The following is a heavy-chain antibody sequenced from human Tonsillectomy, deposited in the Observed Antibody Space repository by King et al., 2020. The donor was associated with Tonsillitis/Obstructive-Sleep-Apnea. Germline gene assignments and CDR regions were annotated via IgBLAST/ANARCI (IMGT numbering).Heavy chain of an antibody. CDR3: ARGRYYGSGSYGNWFDP. CDR1: GGSFSGYY. J-gene: IGHJ5*02. D-gene: IGHD3-10*01. CDR2: INHSGST. Sequence: VQLQQWGAGLLKPSETLSLTCAVYGGSFSGYYWSWIRQPPGKGLEGIGEINHSGSTNYNPSLKSRVTISVDTSKNQFSLKLSSVTAADTAVYYCARGRYYGSGSYGNWFDPWGQGTLVTVSS. V-gene: IGHV4-34*01.